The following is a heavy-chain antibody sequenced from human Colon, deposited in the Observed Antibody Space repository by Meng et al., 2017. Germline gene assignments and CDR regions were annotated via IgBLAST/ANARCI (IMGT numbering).Heavy chain of an antibody. CDR2: ISYSGGAT. J-gene: IGHJ3*01. D-gene: IGHD3-16*02. V-gene: IGHV3-23*01. Sequence: GESLKISCAASGFTFATHAMAWVRQAPEKGLEWVSSISYSGGATYYTDSVKGRFTISRDNGDNSVYLQMTSLRAEDTAIYYCAKARLDRYPRGDAYGFWGQGTMVTVSS. CDR1: GFTFATHA. CDR3: AKARLDRYPRGDAYGF.